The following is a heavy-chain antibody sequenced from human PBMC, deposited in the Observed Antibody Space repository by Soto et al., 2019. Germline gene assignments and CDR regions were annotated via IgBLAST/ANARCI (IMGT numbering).Heavy chain of an antibody. CDR3: ANTGAYYYGMDV. J-gene: IGHJ6*02. D-gene: IGHD3-10*01. Sequence: EVQLLESGGGLVQPGGSLRLSCAASGFTFSSYAMSWVRQAPGKGLEWVSAISGSGGSTYYADSVKGRFTISRDNSKNTLYLQMNSLRAEDTAVYYCANTGAYYYGMDVWGQGTTVTVSS. CDR1: GFTFSSYA. CDR2: ISGSGGST. V-gene: IGHV3-23*01.